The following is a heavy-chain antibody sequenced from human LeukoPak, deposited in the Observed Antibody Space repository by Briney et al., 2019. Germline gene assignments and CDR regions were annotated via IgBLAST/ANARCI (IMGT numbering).Heavy chain of an antibody. CDR3: ARRVPLFDYYGSGSYVGHNWFDP. J-gene: IGHJ5*02. Sequence: SETLSLTCTVSGGSISSSSYYWGWIRQPPGKGLEWIGEINHSGSTNYNPSLKSRVTISVDTSKNQFSLKLSSVTAADTAVYYCARRVPLFDYYGSGSYVGHNWFDPWGQGTLVTVSS. CDR1: GGSISSSSYY. V-gene: IGHV4-39*07. D-gene: IGHD3-10*01. CDR2: INHSGST.